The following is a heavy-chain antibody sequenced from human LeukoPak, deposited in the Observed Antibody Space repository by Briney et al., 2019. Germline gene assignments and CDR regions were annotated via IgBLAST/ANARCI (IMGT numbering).Heavy chain of an antibody. V-gene: IGHV4-30-4*08. Sequence: PSETLSLTCTVSGGSISSSSYYWGWIRQPPGKGLEWIGYIYYSGSTYYNPSLKSRVTISVDTSKNQFSLKLSSVTAADTAVYYCARELSYGEEFDYWGQGTLVTVSS. CDR2: IYYSGST. J-gene: IGHJ4*02. D-gene: IGHD4-17*01. CDR1: GGSISSSSYY. CDR3: ARELSYGEEFDY.